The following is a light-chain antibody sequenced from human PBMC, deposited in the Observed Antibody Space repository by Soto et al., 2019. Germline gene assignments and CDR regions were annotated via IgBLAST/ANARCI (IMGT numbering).Light chain of an antibody. CDR3: QQRYSTPRT. CDR2: AAS. CDR1: QIIHNY. Sequence: QMTQSPSSLSASVGDRVTITCRASQIIHNYLNWYQQKPGKAPKLLISAASRLQSGVPSRFSGSGSGTALSITTSGMQQEDFATYYCQQRYSTPRTFGQATKLQI. V-gene: IGKV1-39*01. J-gene: IGKJ2*02.